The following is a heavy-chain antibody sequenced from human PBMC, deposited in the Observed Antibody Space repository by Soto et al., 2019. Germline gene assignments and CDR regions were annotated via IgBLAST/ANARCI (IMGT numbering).Heavy chain of an antibody. CDR2: IVPNVDTS. J-gene: IGHJ4*02. CDR3: MRVVSIPGYPDN. Sequence: QVQLVQSGAEVRQPASSVKVSCKTSGGTFSSYAISWVRQAPGQGLEWMGGIVPNVDTSTYAQKFQGRVTITADESTSTVYMELSSLRSDDTAVYYCMRVVSIPGYPDNWGQGTLVTVSS. D-gene: IGHD5-12*01. V-gene: IGHV1-69*12. CDR1: GGTFSSYA.